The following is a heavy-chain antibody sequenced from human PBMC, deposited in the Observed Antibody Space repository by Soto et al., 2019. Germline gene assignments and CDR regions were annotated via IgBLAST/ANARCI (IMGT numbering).Heavy chain of an antibody. Sequence: SETLSLTCAVYGGSFSGYYWSWIRQPPGKGLEWIGEINHSGSTNYNPSLKSRVTISVDTSKNQFSLKLSSVTAADTAVYYCAGVRVRGKKRGIFDYWGPGTLVTASS. CDR2: INHSGST. CDR1: GGSFSGYY. D-gene: IGHD3-10*01. J-gene: IGHJ4*02. V-gene: IGHV4-34*01. CDR3: AGVRVRGKKRGIFDY.